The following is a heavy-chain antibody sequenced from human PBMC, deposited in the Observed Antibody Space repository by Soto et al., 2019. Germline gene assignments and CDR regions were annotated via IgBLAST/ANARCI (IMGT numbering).Heavy chain of an antibody. CDR2: IYSGGST. V-gene: IGHV3-53*02. CDR3: ARCNSNPYYYDGMDV. J-gene: IGHJ6*02. D-gene: IGHD4-4*01. CDR1: GFTFSSNY. Sequence: EVQLVETGGGLIQPGGSLRLSCAASGFTFSSNYMSWVRQAPGKGLEWVSVIYSGGSTYYADSVKGRLTISRDNSKNTLYLQMNSLRAEDTAVYYCARCNSNPYYYDGMDVWGQGTTVTVSS.